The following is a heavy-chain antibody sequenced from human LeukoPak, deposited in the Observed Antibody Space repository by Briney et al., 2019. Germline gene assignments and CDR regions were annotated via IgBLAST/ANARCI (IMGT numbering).Heavy chain of an antibody. J-gene: IGHJ6*02. Sequence: SGGSLRLSCAASGFTFSSYSMNWVRQAPGKGLGWVSSISSSSSYINYENSVKGRFTISRDNAKNSLYLQMNSLRAEDTAVYYCARHGSEWELLVYYYGMDVWGQGTTVTVSS. CDR3: ARHGSEWELLVYYYGMDV. CDR1: GFTFSSYS. CDR2: ISSSSSYI. V-gene: IGHV3-21*01. D-gene: IGHD1-26*01.